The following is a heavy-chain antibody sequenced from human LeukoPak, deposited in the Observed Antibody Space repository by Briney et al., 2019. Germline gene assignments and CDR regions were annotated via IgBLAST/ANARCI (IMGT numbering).Heavy chain of an antibody. CDR1: GFTFSNAW. D-gene: IGHD5-12*01. CDR2: INHSGST. CDR3: ARGLTASGYDTLDY. V-gene: IGHV4-34*01. Sequence: PGGSLRLSCAASGFTFSNAWMSWVRQPPGKGLEWIGEINHSGSTNYNPSLKSRVTISVDTSKNQFSLKLSSVTAADTAVYYCARGLTASGYDTLDYWGQGTLVTVSS. J-gene: IGHJ4*02.